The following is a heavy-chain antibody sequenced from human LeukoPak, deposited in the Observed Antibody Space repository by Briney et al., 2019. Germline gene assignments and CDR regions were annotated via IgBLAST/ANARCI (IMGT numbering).Heavy chain of an antibody. CDR1: GGTFSSYA. J-gene: IGHJ4*02. Sequence: WASVKVSCKASGGTFSSYAISWVRQAPGQGLEWMGGIIPIFGTANYAQKFQGRVTITADESTSTAYMELSSLRSEDTAVYYCARSLITMVRGAMVLDYWGQGTLVTVSS. V-gene: IGHV1-69*13. CDR2: IIPIFGTA. CDR3: ARSLITMVRGAMVLDY. D-gene: IGHD3-10*01.